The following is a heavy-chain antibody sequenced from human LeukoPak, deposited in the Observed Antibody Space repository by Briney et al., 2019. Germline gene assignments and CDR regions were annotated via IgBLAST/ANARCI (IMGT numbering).Heavy chain of an antibody. J-gene: IGHJ4*02. V-gene: IGHV4-31*03. CDR3: ARMGRGYSYGYVRY. Sequence: SETLSLTCTVSGGSISSGGYYWSWIRQHPGKGLEWIGYIYYSGSTYYNPPLKSRVTISVDTSKNQFSLKLSSVTAADTAVYYCARMGRGYSYGYVRYWGQGTLVTVSS. CDR1: GGSISSGGYY. CDR2: IYYSGST. D-gene: IGHD5-18*01.